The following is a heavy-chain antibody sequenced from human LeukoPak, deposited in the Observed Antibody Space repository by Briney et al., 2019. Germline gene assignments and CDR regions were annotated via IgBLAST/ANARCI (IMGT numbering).Heavy chain of an antibody. V-gene: IGHV1-69*13. Sequence: SVKVSCKASGYTFTSYGISWVRQAPGQGLEWMGGIIPIFGTANYAQKFQGRVTITADESTSTAYMELSSLRSEDTAVYYCARVGWSGSYYNYLDYWGQGTLVTVSS. CDR3: ARVGWSGSYYNYLDY. D-gene: IGHD1-26*01. CDR1: GYTFTSYG. CDR2: IIPIFGTA. J-gene: IGHJ4*02.